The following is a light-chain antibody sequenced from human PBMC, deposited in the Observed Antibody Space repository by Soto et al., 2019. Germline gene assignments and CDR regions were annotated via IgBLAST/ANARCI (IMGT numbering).Light chain of an antibody. CDR3: LVVTTTSTQV. CDR2: EVN. J-gene: IGLJ1*01. Sequence: QSALTHPASLSGSPGQSIPISCTGTSRDIGAYDYVSWFQQHPGKAPQLMIFEVNNRSSGVSNRFSGSKSGNTAYLTISGLQVEDEAEYFCLVVTTTSTQVVATGTKLTGL. CDR1: SRDIGAYDY. V-gene: IGLV2-14*01.